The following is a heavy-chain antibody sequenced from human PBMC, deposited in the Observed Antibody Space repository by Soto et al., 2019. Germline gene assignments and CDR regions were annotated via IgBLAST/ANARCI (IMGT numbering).Heavy chain of an antibody. J-gene: IGHJ4*02. Sequence: QVQLEQSGAEMKKPGASVKVSCKASGYTFSSYYMHWVRQAPGQGLEWVGLINPSGVSTNYAQKLQGRVTMTKDTSTSTVYLELSSLSYEDTAVYYCARASGSGRRFDYWGQGALVTVSS. CDR2: INPSGVST. CDR1: GYTFSSYY. CDR3: ARASGSGRRFDY. D-gene: IGHD2-15*01. V-gene: IGHV1-46*03.